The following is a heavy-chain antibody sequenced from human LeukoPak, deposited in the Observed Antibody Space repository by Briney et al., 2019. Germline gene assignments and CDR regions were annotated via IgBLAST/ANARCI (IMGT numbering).Heavy chain of an antibody. CDR2: INRDGSEK. CDR1: GFTFTNYW. Sequence: GGSLRLSCAASGFTFTNYWMSWVRQAPGKGLEWVANINRDGSEKYYVDSVKGRFTIARDNAGKSLYLQMNSLRAEDTAVYYCARPDLLFDYWGQGTLVTVSS. D-gene: IGHD2-15*01. CDR3: ARPDLLFDY. V-gene: IGHV3-7*01. J-gene: IGHJ4*02.